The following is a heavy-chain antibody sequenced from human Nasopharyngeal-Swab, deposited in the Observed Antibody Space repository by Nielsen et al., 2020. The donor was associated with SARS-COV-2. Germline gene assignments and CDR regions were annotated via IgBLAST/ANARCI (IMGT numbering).Heavy chain of an antibody. CDR1: GGSFSGYY. D-gene: IGHD6-19*01. Sequence: GSLRLSCAVYGGSFSGYYWSWIRQPPGKGLEWIGEINHSGSTNYNPSLKSRVTISVDTSKNQFSLKLSSVTAADTAVYYCARAGSGPLYAFDIWGQGTMVIVSS. CDR2: INHSGST. J-gene: IGHJ3*02. CDR3: ARAGSGPLYAFDI. V-gene: IGHV4-34*01.